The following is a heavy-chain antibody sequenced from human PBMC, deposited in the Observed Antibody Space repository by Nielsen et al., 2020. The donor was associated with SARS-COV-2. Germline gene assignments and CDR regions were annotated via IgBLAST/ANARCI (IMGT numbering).Heavy chain of an antibody. J-gene: IGHJ4*02. Sequence: ASVKVSCKASGYTFTNYGISWVRQAPGKGLAWMGWISGYNVNTNYAQNLQGRVTMTTATSTTTAYMELRSLISADTATYYCVRDGRYCSGGTCYHLFDYWGQGTLVTVSS. CDR1: GYTFTNYG. D-gene: IGHD2-15*01. CDR3: VRDGRYCSGGTCYHLFDY. V-gene: IGHV1-18*04. CDR2: ISGYNVNT.